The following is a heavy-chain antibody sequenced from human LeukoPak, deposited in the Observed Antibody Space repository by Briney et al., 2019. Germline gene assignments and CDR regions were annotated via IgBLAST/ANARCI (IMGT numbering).Heavy chain of an antibody. CDR1: GFTFDDYG. V-gene: IGHV3-20*04. Sequence: GGSLRLSCAASGFTFDDYGMSWVRQAPGEGLEWVSGINWNGGSTGYGDSVKGRFTISRDNAKNSLYLQMNSLRAEDTALYYCARDSYYYDSSADYGDDAFDIWGQGTMVTVSS. CDR3: ARDSYYYDSSADYGDDAFDI. CDR2: INWNGGST. D-gene: IGHD3-22*01. J-gene: IGHJ3*02.